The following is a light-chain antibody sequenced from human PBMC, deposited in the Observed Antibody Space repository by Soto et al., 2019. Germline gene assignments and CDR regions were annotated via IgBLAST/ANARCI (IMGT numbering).Light chain of an antibody. CDR3: QQYNKWPPYT. V-gene: IGKV3-15*01. J-gene: IGKJ2*01. Sequence: EIVMTQSPATLSVSPGDRATLSCRASQSVSSNLAWYQQKPGQAPRLLIYGASSRATGIPARFSGSGSGTEFTLTIRRLPSEDFAVYYCQQYNKWPPYTFGQGTKLEIK. CDR1: QSVSSN. CDR2: GAS.